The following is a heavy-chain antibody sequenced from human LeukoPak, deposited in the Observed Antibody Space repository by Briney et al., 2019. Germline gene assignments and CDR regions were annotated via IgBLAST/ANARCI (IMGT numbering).Heavy chain of an antibody. Sequence: ASVNVSCKVSGYTFTGYYMHWVRQAPGQGLEWMGWINPNSGGTNYAQKFQGRVTMTRDTSISTAYMELSRLRSDDTTVYYCARARVGATCLLGWWGQGTLVTVSS. D-gene: IGHD1-26*01. V-gene: IGHV1-2*02. CDR3: ARARVGATCLLGW. CDR1: GYTFTGYY. J-gene: IGHJ4*02. CDR2: INPNSGGT.